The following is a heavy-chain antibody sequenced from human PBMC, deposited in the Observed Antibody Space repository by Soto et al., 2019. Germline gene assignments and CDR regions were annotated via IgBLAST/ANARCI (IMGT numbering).Heavy chain of an antibody. CDR1: GFSFSSSW. CDR3: SQRWV. Sequence: EVQMVESGGGLVQPGGSLRLSCAASGFSFSSSWMYWVRQDPGKGLEWVANVNEEGTEKNNVDSVKGRFTISRDNAKNSLYLQMNSLRAEDTAVYYCSQRWVGGQGTLVTVSS. CDR2: VNEEGTEK. V-gene: IGHV3-7*01. J-gene: IGHJ4*02. D-gene: IGHD1-26*01.